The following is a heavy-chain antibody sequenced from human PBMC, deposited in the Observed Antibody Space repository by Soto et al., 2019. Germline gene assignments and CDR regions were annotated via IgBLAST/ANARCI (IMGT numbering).Heavy chain of an antibody. CDR2: IYDSRST. CDR3: TRHGGLRPS. Sequence: QVQLQESGPGLVKPSETLSLTCTVSGDSLSTYYWSWIRQPPGKGLEWIGYIYDSRSTYYNPSLKGRVTISADTSKNQFSLKLNSVTATGTAVYYCTRHGGLRPSWGQGTLVTVSS. J-gene: IGHJ4*02. CDR1: GDSLSTYY. V-gene: IGHV4-59*08. D-gene: IGHD5-12*01.